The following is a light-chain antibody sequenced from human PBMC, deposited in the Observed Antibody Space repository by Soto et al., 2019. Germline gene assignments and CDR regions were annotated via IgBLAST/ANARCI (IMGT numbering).Light chain of an antibody. CDR2: DAS. CDR3: QHRV. J-gene: IGKJ3*01. CDR1: QDISTW. Sequence: DIQMTQSPSTLSVSVGDSVTITCRASQDISTWLAWYQQRPGKAPHLLIYDASRLQSGVPSRFSGSGSGTEFTLTVSSLQPDDFATYYCQHRVVGPGTKVDIK. V-gene: IGKV1-5*01.